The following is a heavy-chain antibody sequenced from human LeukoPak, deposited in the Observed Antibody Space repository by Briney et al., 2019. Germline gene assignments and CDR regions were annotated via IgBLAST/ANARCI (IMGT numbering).Heavy chain of an antibody. D-gene: IGHD3-10*01. CDR3: AKRSPPY. Sequence: PGGSLRLSCTASGFSISTNDMNWVRQAPGKGLEWVSLIYISGVTKYADSVQGRFTISRDSSTLYLQMNSLTADDTAVYYCAKRSPPYWGQGTLVTVSS. V-gene: IGHV3-66*04. CDR2: IYISGVT. CDR1: GFSISTND. J-gene: IGHJ4*02.